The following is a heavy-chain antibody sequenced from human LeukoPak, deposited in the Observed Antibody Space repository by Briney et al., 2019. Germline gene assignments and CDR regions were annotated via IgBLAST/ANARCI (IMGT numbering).Heavy chain of an antibody. CDR1: GGTFSSYA. Sequence: VASVKVSCKASGGTFSSYAISWVRQAPGQGLEWMGRIIPIFGTANYAQKFQGRVTITTDESTSTAYMELSSLRSEDTAVYYCARDGPPRTIIWDQGTMVTVSS. V-gene: IGHV1-69*05. CDR3: ARDGPPRTII. J-gene: IGHJ3*02. CDR2: IIPIFGTA. D-gene: IGHD2-2*01.